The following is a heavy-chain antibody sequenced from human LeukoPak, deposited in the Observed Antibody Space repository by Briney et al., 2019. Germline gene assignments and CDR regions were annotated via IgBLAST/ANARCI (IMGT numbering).Heavy chain of an antibody. J-gene: IGHJ4*02. CDR1: GFTFSSYE. CDR3: ARDGGLYPAY. V-gene: IGHV3-48*03. Sequence: GGSLRLSCAASGFTFSSYEMKWVRQAPGKGLEWVSNISGSGSMMYYADSLKGRFTISRDNAKNTLYLQMNSLRAEDTAVYYCARDGGLYPAYWGQGTLVTVSS. CDR2: ISGSGSMM. D-gene: IGHD2-15*01.